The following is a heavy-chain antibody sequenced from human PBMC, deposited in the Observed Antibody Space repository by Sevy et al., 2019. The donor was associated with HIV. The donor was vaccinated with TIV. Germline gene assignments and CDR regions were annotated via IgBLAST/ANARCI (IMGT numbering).Heavy chain of an antibody. CDR3: ARDGSVVVTDSCAFDI. CDR1: GFTFSSYW. J-gene: IGHJ3*02. D-gene: IGHD2-21*02. CDR2: IKQDGSEK. V-gene: IGHV3-7*01. Sequence: GGSLRLSCAASGFTFSSYWMSWVRQAPGKGLEWVANIKQDGSEKYYVDSVKGRFTISRDNAKNSLYLQMNSLRAEDTAVYYCARDGSVVVTDSCAFDIWGQGTMVTVSS.